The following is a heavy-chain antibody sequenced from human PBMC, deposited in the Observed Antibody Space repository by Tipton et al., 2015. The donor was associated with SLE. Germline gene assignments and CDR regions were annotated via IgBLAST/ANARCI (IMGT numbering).Heavy chain of an antibody. D-gene: IGHD3-10*01. CDR2: IYYSGST. CDR1: GGSISSSSYY. J-gene: IGHJ4*02. V-gene: IGHV4-39*07. CDR3: ATGGREYYFDY. Sequence: TLSLTCTVSGGSISSSSYYWGWIRQPPGKGLEWIGSIYYSGSTYYNPSLKSRVTISVDTSKNQFSLKLSSVTAADTAGYYCATGGREYYFDYWGQGTLVTVSS.